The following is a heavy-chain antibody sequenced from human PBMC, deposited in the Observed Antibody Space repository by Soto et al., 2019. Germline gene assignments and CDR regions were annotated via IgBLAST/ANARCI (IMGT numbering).Heavy chain of an antibody. V-gene: IGHV4-34*01. J-gene: IGHJ5*02. CDR2: IKHSGST. CDR3: ARGAPNWVDP. CDR1: GGSFSGYY. Sequence: SETLSRTCAVYGGSFSGYYWSWIRQPPGKGLEVSGEIKHSGSTNYNPSLKSRVPISVDPAKNQFSLKLSSVTAADTAVYYCARGAPNWVDPGGQGTLVTGLL.